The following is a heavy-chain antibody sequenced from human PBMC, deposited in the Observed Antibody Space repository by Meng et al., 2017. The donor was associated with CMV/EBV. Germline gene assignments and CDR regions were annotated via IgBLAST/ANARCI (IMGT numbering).Heavy chain of an antibody. CDR3: ASSLTYPDY. D-gene: IGHD2-15*01. J-gene: IGHJ4*02. Sequence: QVQLQQWGAGLLQPSGTLSRTCAVYGGSFSGYYWSWIRQPPGKGLEWIGEINHSGSTNYNPSLKSRVTISVDTSKNQFSLKLSSVTAADTAVYYCASSLTYPDYWGQGTLVTVSS. CDR1: GGSFSGYY. CDR2: INHSGST. V-gene: IGHV4-34*01.